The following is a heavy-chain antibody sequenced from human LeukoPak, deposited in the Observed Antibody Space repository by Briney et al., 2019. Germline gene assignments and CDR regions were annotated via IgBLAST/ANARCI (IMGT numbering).Heavy chain of an antibody. Sequence: GGSLRLSCTASGFTFSNYRMSWVRQAPGKGLEWVANIQKDGSEKYFVDSVRGRFSISRDNVKNSVYLQMNSLTGEDTAVYYCARGEAGTGGYWGQGTLVTVSS. CDR3: ARGEAGTGGY. CDR2: IQKDGSEK. V-gene: IGHV3-7*01. D-gene: IGHD1-1*01. J-gene: IGHJ4*02. CDR1: GFTFSNYR.